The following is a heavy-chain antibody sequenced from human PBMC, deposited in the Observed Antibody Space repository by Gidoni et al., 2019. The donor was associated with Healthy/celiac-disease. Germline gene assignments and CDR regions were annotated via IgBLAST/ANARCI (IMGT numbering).Heavy chain of an antibody. D-gene: IGHD3-9*01. Sequence: QVQLQESGPGLVKPSGTLSLTCAVSGGSISSSNWWSWVRQPPGKGREWIGEIYHSGSTNYKQSLKSRVTIAVDKSKNQFSLKLSAVTAADTAVYYCARSSPYYDILTGSSPQELDPWGQGTLVTVSS. V-gene: IGHV4-4*02. CDR3: ARSSPYYDILTGSSPQELDP. CDR2: IYHSGST. J-gene: IGHJ5*02. CDR1: GGSISSSNW.